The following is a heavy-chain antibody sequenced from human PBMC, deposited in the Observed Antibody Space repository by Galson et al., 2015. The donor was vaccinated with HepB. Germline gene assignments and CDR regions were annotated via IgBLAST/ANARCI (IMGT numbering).Heavy chain of an antibody. D-gene: IGHD3-16*01. V-gene: IGHV3-23*01. J-gene: IGHJ4*02. CDR2: ISGSGGST. CDR1: GFTFSSYA. CDR3: AKLLRLGEKRDY. Sequence: SLRLSCAASGFTFSSYAMSWVRQAPGKGLEWVSAISGSGGSTYYADSVKGRFTISRDNSKNTLYLQMNSLRAEDTAVYYCAKLLRLGEKRDYWGQGTLVTVSS.